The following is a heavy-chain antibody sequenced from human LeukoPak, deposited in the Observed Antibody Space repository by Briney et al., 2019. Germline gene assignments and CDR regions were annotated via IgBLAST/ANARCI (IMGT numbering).Heavy chain of an antibody. CDR3: ARVRGYSGYGY. V-gene: IGHV1-18*01. CDR1: GXTFTSXG. CDR2: ISAYNGNT. J-gene: IGHJ4*02. D-gene: IGHD5-12*01. Sequence: AXVKVSCKGSGXTFTSXGISWVRQARGQGLEWRGWISAYNGNTNYARKLQGRVTMTTDTSTSTAYMELRSLRSDDTAVYYCARVRGYSGYGYWGQGTLVTVSS.